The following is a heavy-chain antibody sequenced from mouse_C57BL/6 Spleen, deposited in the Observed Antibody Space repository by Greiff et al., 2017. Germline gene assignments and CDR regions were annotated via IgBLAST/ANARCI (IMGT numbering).Heavy chain of an antibody. D-gene: IGHD1-1*01. CDR2: IDPSDSET. CDR3: ARSNYYGSSPWFAY. Sequence: VQLQQSGAELVRPGSSVKLSCKASGYTFTSYWMHWVKQRPIQGLEWIGNIDPSDSETHYNQQFKDKATLTVDKSSSTAYMQLSSLTSEDSAVYYGARSNYYGSSPWFAYWGQGTLVTVSA. J-gene: IGHJ3*01. V-gene: IGHV1-52*01. CDR1: GYTFTSYW.